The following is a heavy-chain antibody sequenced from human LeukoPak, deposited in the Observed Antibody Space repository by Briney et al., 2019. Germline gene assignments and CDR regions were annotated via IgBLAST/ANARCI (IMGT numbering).Heavy chain of an antibody. V-gene: IGHV1-2*02. CDR3: ARGKGYGDPRRPTDY. CDR2: INPNSGGT. CDR1: GYTFTGYY. D-gene: IGHD4-17*01. J-gene: IGHJ4*02. Sequence: ASVKVSCKASGYTFTGYYMHWVRQAPGQGLEWMGWINPNSGGTNYAQKFQGRVTMTRDTSISTAYMELSSLRSEDTAVYYCARGKGYGDPRRPTDYWGQGTLVTVSS.